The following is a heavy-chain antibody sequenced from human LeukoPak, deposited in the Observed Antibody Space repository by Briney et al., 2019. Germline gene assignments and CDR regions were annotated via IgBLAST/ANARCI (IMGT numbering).Heavy chain of an antibody. V-gene: IGHV3-33*08. CDR3: ARDLGVTTTGGYFDC. CDR2: ICYDGGTK. CDR1: GFTFSRYG. J-gene: IGHJ4*02. Sequence: GGSLRLSCPASGFTFSRYGLHWVRQAPGKGLEWVAFICYDGGTKYYADSVKGRFTISRDNSKNTLYQQMNSPGAEDTGVYYGARDLGVTTTGGYFDCWSRGTLVTVSS. D-gene: IGHD4-17*01.